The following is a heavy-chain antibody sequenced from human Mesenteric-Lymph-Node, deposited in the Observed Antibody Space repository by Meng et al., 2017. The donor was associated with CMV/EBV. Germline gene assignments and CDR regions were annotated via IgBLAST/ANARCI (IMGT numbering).Heavy chain of an antibody. D-gene: IGHD2-15*01. CDR3: ARDYCSGINCAIDY. V-gene: IGHV3-23*01. Sequence: ASGFPFNNNAMSWVRQAPGKGLEWVSGVSNGGSLTYYADSVKGRFTIFRDNSKNTLYLQMNSLRAEDTAVYYCARDYCSGINCAIDYWGQGTLVTVSS. CDR2: VSNGGSLT. CDR1: GFPFNNNA. J-gene: IGHJ4*02.